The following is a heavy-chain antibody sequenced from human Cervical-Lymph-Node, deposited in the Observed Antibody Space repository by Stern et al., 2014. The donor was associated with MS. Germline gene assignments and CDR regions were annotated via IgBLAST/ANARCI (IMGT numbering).Heavy chain of an antibody. V-gene: IGHV3-74*02. D-gene: IGHD2-21*02. J-gene: IGHJ4*02. CDR1: GFTFSTYW. CDR2: INSDGSHT. CDR3: VRGTSDWPGVDY. Sequence: EVKLVESGGGLVQPGGSLRLSCAASGFTFSTYWMHWVRQAPGKGLACVSRINSDGSHTIYADSVKGRFAISRDNARNTLYLQMNGLRADDTAVYYCVRGTSDWPGVDYWGQGTLVTVSA.